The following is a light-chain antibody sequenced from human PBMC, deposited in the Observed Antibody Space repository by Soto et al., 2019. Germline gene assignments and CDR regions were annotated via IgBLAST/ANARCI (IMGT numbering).Light chain of an antibody. V-gene: IGKV3-15*01. Sequence: EIVMTQSPATLSVSPGERATLSCRASQSVGSNLAWYQLRPGQAPRLLIFGASTRATDIPARFSGSGSGTEFTLTISSLQSEDFAVYYCQQYNSWPPLTFGGGTKVEV. J-gene: IGKJ4*01. CDR3: QQYNSWPPLT. CDR2: GAS. CDR1: QSVGSN.